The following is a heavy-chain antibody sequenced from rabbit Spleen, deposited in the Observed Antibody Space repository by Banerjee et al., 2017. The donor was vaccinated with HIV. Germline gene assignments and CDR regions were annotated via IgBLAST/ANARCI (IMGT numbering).Heavy chain of an antibody. CDR1: GFSFNSGYD. V-gene: IGHV1S40*01. CDR3: ARDTSSSFSSYGMDL. J-gene: IGHJ6*01. Sequence: QSLEESGGGLVKPGASLTLTCKASGFSFNSGYDMCWVRQAPGKGLEWIACIDAGSSGFTYFANWAKGRFTISKTSSTTVTLQMTSLTAADTATYFCARDTSSSFSSYGMDLWGPGTLVTVS. D-gene: IGHD1-1*01. CDR2: IDAGSSGFT.